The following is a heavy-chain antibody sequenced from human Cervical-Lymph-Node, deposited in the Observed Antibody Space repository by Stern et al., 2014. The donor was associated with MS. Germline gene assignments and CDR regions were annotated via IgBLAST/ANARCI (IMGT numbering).Heavy chain of an antibody. Sequence: EVQLVESGGGLVKPGGSLRLSCAGSGFTFSAYSMHWVRQAPGTGLEWVSFIISSATYIHYADSVKGRLTISSDNAKNSPYLQMKSLRAEDTAVYYCARGAWEEGGGGPAYWGQGTLVTVSS. J-gene: IGHJ4*02. D-gene: IGHD1-26*01. CDR2: IISSATYI. CDR1: GFTFSAYS. CDR3: ARGAWEEGGGGPAY. V-gene: IGHV3-21*06.